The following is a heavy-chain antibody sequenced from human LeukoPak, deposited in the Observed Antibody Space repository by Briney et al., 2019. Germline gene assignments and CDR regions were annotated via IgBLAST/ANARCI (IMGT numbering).Heavy chain of an antibody. CDR1: GFTFSNYA. CDR2: ISASGGST. D-gene: IGHD3-22*01. V-gene: IGHV3-23*01. CDR3: AREYYYDSSGPFDY. Sequence: PGGSLRLSCAASGFTFSNYAMSWVRQAPGKGLEWVSTISASGGSTFYAGSVKGRFTISRDNAKNSLYLQMNSLRAEDTAVYYCAREYYYDSSGPFDYRGQGTLVTVSS. J-gene: IGHJ4*02.